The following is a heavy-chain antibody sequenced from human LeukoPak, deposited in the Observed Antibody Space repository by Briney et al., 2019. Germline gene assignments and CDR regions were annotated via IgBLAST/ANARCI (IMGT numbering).Heavy chain of an antibody. CDR1: GFTFSSYG. D-gene: IGHD2-15*01. V-gene: IGHV3-30*18. J-gene: IGHJ4*02. Sequence: GGSLRLSCAASGFTFSSYGMHWVRQAPGKGLEWVAVISYDGSNKYYADSVKGRFTISRDNSKNTLYLQMNSLRAEDTAVYYCAKEGYCSGSSCSDFDYWGQGTLVTVSS. CDR2: ISYDGSNK. CDR3: AKEGYCSGSSCSDFDY.